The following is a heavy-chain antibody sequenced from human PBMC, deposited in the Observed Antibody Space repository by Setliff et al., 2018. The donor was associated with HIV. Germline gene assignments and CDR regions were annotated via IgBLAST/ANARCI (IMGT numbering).Heavy chain of an antibody. J-gene: IGHJ3*02. CDR1: GVSIASGGFY. D-gene: IGHD3-10*02. CDR3: ASDRHPNFHVLEI. CDR2: VYYTGKT. V-gene: IGHV4-31*03. Sequence: SETLSLTCSVSGVSIASGGFYFSWLRQHPGMGLGWLGTVYYTGKTYYTPTLQSRLTMSADTSKNPSYLKMNPVTAADTAVYFCASDRHPNFHVLEIWGPGTMVTVSS.